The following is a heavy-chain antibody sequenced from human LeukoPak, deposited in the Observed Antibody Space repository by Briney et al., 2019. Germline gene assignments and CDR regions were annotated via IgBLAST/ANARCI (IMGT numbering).Heavy chain of an antibody. Sequence: SETLSLTCTVSGGSISSSSYYWGWIRQPPGKGLEWIGSIYYSGSSYYNPSLKSRVTISVDMSKNKFSLKLSSVTAADTAADYRARLQRKITIFGVVIHYFDYWGQGTLVTVPS. J-gene: IGHJ4*02. V-gene: IGHV4-39*01. CDR3: ARLQRKITIFGVVIHYFDY. D-gene: IGHD3-3*01. CDR1: GGSISSSSYY. CDR2: IYYSGSS.